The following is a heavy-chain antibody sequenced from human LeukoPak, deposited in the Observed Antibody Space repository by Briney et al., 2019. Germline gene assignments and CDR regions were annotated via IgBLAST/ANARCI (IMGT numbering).Heavy chain of an antibody. CDR2: INWNGGST. Sequence: GGSLRLSCAASGFTFSSYWMHWVRQAPGKGLEWVSGINWNGGSTGYADSVKGRFTISRDNAKNSLYLQMNSLRAEDTALYYCVRAREIAAMVIGVYYYYMDVWGKGTTVTVSS. V-gene: IGHV3-20*04. J-gene: IGHJ6*03. CDR1: GFTFSSYW. D-gene: IGHD5-18*01. CDR3: VRAREIAAMVIGVYYYYMDV.